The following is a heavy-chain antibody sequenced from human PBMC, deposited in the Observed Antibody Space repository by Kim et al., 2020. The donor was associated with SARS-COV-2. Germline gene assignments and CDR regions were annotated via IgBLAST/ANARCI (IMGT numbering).Heavy chain of an antibody. J-gene: IGHJ4*02. Sequence: ASVKVSCKVSGNTLSDLSIHWVRQAPGKGLEWMGGFDPEYGETLYAQKFQGRVTMTEDTSTNTAYMELSSLRSEDTAVFYCATESDYAYYFDYWGQGPWS. V-gene: IGHV1-24*01. CDR3: ATESDYAYYFDY. CDR1: GNTLSDLS. CDR2: FDPEYGET. D-gene: IGHD3-16*01.